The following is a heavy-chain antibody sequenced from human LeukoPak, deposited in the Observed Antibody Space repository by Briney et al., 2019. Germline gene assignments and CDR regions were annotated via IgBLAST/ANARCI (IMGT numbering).Heavy chain of an antibody. V-gene: IGHV3-13*01. Sequence: PGGSLRLSCAASGFTFSSYDMHWVRQVTGKGLEWVSGIGIGGDTYNLGSVKGRFTISRENAKNSLYLQMNSLRAEDTAVYYCARGVSSGYHVFDYWGQGTLVTVSS. CDR1: GFTFSSYD. CDR3: ARGVSSGYHVFDY. CDR2: IGIGGDT. J-gene: IGHJ4*02. D-gene: IGHD3-22*01.